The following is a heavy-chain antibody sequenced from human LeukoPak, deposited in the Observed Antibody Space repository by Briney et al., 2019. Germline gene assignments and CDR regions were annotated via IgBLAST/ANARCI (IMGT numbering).Heavy chain of an antibody. CDR1: GFSLSTSGVG. V-gene: IGHV2-5*02. D-gene: IGHD2-15*01. CDR2: IYWDDDK. J-gene: IGHJ4*02. Sequence: SGPTLVKPTQTLTLTCTFSGFSLSTSGVGVGWIRQPPGKALEWLALIYWDDDKRYSPSLKNRVTITKDTSKNQVVLTMTSMDPVDTATYYCAHLYCSGGCRYSAFGYWGQGTLVTVSS. CDR3: AHLYCSGGCRYSAFGY.